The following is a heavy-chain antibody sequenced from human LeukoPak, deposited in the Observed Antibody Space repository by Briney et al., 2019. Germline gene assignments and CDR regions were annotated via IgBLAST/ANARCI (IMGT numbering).Heavy chain of an antibody. J-gene: IGHJ5*02. D-gene: IGHD4-17*01. V-gene: IGHV3-23*01. CDR3: AKRATTAVSNWFDP. Sequence: GGSLRLSCAASGFTFSSYGMTWVRQAPGKGLEWVSGISGSGATTYYADSVMGRFTISRDNSKNTLFLHMNSLRAEDTAVYYCAKRATTAVSNWFDPWGRGTLVTVSS. CDR1: GFTFSSYG. CDR2: ISGSGATT.